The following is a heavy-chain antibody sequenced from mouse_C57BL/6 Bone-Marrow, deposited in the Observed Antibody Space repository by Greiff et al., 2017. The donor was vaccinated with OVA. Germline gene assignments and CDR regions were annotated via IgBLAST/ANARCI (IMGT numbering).Heavy chain of an antibody. CDR3: ASYYVNYDSWYFDV. D-gene: IGHD2-1*01. CDR1: GYTFTSYW. Sequence: QVQLQQPGAELVMPGASVKLSCKASGYTFTSYWMHWVKQRPGQGLEWIGEIDPSDSYTNYNQQFKGKSTLTVDKSSSTAYMQLSSLTSADSAVYYCASYYVNYDSWYFDVWGTGTTVTVSS. CDR2: IDPSDSYT. J-gene: IGHJ1*03. V-gene: IGHV1-69*01.